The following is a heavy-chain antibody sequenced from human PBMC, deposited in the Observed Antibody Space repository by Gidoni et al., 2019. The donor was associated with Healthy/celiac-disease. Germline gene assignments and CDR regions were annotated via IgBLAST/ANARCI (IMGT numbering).Heavy chain of an antibody. CDR3: ARARGDYGAFDY. Sequence: EVQLVASGGGLVQPGGSVGLPCAASGSTFSSYDMPWVRQATGKGLEWVSAIGTAGDTYYPGSVKGRFTISRENAKNSLYLQMNSLRAGDTAVYYCARARGDYGAFDYWGQGTLVTVSS. CDR2: IGTAGDT. CDR1: GSTFSSYD. J-gene: IGHJ4*02. V-gene: IGHV3-13*04. D-gene: IGHD4-17*01.